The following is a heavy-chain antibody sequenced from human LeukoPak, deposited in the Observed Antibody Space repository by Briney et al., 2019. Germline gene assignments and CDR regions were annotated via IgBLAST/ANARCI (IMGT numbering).Heavy chain of an antibody. V-gene: IGHV3-48*01. J-gene: IGHJ4*02. D-gene: IGHD5-18*01. CDR1: GFTFSSYS. Sequence: GGSLRLSCAASGFTFSSYSMNWVRQAPGKGLEWVSYISSSSSTIYYADSVKGRFTISRDNAKNSLYLQMNSLRAEDTAVYYCARDRLNTAMVLTPFDYWGQGTLVTVSS. CDR2: ISSSSSTI. CDR3: ARDRLNTAMVLTPFDY.